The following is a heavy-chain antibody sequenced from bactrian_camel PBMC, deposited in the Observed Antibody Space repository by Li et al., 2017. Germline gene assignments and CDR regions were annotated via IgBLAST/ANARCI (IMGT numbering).Heavy chain of an antibody. V-gene: IGHV3S54*01. CDR3: ATVAGTFDSDYARARAYVY. J-gene: IGHJ4*01. Sequence: HVQLVESGGDSVQAGGSLRLSCEASGGRWRSLCMGFFRQTPGNPREGVARMSTAGGNYGGRPWYAASVKGRFTISRDNAKNWVYLQMNSLKSEDSALYYCATVAGTFDSDYARARAYVYWGQGTQVTVS. CDR1: GGRWRSLC. CDR2: MSTAGGNYGGRP. D-gene: IGHD4*01.